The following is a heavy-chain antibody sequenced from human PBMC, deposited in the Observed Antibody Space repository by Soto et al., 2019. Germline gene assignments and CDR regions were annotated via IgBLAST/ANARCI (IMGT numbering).Heavy chain of an antibody. CDR1: GYTFTSYD. Sequence: ASVKVSCKASGYTFTSYDINWVRQATGQGLEWMGWMNPNSGNTGYAQKFQGRVTMTRNTSISTAYMELSSLRSEDTAAYYCARVLTTYCSVGSCYSDDAFDIWGQGTMVTVSS. D-gene: IGHD2-15*01. J-gene: IGHJ3*02. V-gene: IGHV1-8*01. CDR2: MNPNSGNT. CDR3: ARVLTTYCSVGSCYSDDAFDI.